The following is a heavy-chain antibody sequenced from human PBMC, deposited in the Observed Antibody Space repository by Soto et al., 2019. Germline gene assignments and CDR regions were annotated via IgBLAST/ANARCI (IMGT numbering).Heavy chain of an antibody. D-gene: IGHD3-3*01. CDR3: ARLDFRSGYYGGRFDP. J-gene: IGHJ5*02. V-gene: IGHV4-39*01. Sequence: SETLSLTCTVSGDSVNNNDFYWAWIRQPPGKGLEWVVTIFYSGTTYHNPSLKGRVTASVDRSENQFSLKLTSVTASDTAVYYCARLDFRSGYYGGRFDPWGQGTLVTVSS. CDR2: IFYSGTT. CDR1: GDSVNNNDFY.